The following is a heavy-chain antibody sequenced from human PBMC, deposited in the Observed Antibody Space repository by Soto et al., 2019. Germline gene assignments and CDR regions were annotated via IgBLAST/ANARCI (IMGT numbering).Heavy chain of an antibody. D-gene: IGHD3-22*01. CDR2: INSDGSST. V-gene: IGHV3-74*01. CDR3: VRAIGHYGMDV. Sequence: GGSLRLSCVASGFIFSNCWMHWVRQAPGMGLVWVSHINSDGSSTTYADSVKGRFTISRDNAKNTLYLQMNSLSAEDTAVYYCVRAIGHYGMDVWGRGTTVTVSS. CDR1: GFIFSNCW. J-gene: IGHJ6*02.